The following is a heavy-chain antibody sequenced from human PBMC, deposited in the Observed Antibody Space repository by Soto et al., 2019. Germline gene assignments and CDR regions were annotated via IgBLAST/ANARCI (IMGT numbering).Heavy chain of an antibody. CDR2: INPNSGGT. D-gene: IGHD3-10*01. Sequence: GASVKVSCKASGYTFTGYYMHWVRHAPGQGLEWMGWINPNSGGTNYAQKFQGWVTMTRDTSISTAYMELSRLRSDDTAVYYCARGLWLEELEFDPWGQGTLVTVSS. J-gene: IGHJ5*02. CDR3: ARGLWLEELEFDP. V-gene: IGHV1-2*04. CDR1: GYTFTGYY.